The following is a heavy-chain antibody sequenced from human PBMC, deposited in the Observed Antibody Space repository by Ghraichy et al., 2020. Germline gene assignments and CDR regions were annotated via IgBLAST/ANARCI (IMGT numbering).Heavy chain of an antibody. J-gene: IGHJ6*02. Sequence: GGSLRLSCAASRFTFSSYAMSWVRQAPGKGLEWVSAISGSGGSTYYADSVKGRFTISRDNSKNTLYLQMNSLRAEDTAVYYCAKDRTLGYCSSTSCHERTPYYYYGMDVWGQGTTVTVSS. CDR2: ISGSGGST. V-gene: IGHV3-23*01. CDR1: RFTFSSYA. D-gene: IGHD2-2*01. CDR3: AKDRTLGYCSSTSCHERTPYYYYGMDV.